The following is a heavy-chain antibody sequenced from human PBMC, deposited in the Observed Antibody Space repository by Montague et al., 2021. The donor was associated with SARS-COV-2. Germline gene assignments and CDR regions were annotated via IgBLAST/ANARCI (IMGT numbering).Heavy chain of an antibody. CDR3: ARSGDPGTTVTYLY. CDR1: GGSISTIVNF. D-gene: IGHD4-11*01. V-gene: IGHV4-39*07. Sequence: SETLSLTCTFSGGSISTIVNFWGWIRQPPGKGLEWIVSISYTGSTYHNPSLKSRVTMSVDTSKNQFSLKLNSVTAADTAVYYCARSGDPGTTVTYLYWGQGTLVTVSS. J-gene: IGHJ4*02. CDR2: ISYTGST.